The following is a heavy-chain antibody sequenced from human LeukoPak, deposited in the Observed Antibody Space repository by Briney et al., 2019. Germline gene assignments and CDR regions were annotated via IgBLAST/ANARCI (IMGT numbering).Heavy chain of an antibody. D-gene: IGHD3-22*01. CDR2: ISYDGSNK. CDR3: AKDGIFSYYDSGGYQNY. Sequence: GRSLRLSCAASGFTFSSYGMHWVRQAPGKGLEWVAVISYDGSNKYYADSVKGRFTIPRDNSKNTLYLQMNSLRAEDTAVYYCAKDGIFSYYDSGGYQNYGGRGPLAT. J-gene: IGHJ2*01. CDR1: GFTFSSYG. V-gene: IGHV3-30*18.